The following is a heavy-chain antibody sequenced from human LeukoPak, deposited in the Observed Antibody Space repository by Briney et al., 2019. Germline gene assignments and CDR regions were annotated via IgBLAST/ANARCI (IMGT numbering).Heavy chain of an antibody. V-gene: IGHV3-64*01. CDR2: ITNGGGT. CDR3: ARDRLGYGVFFDY. J-gene: IGHJ4*02. Sequence: GGSLRLSCAASGFTFSSYGMSWVRQAPGKGLEYVSTITNGGGTSYANSVKGRFTISRDNSKNTLYLQMGSLRGDDMAVYYCARDRLGYGVFFDYWGQGTLVTVSS. D-gene: IGHD3-16*01. CDR1: GFTFSSYG.